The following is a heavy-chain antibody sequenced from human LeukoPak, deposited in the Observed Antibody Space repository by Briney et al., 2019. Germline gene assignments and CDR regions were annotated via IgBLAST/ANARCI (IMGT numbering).Heavy chain of an antibody. CDR1: GGSFSDYY. Sequence: PLXXLSLTCAVYGGSFSDYYWRWIRQPPGKGGEWMGEINDSGSTNYNPSLKRGVTISVEKSEKQFARKLTSVTAADTAVYYCASADFWSRTYRYRDVWGKGTTVTVSS. CDR3: ASADFWSRTYRYRDV. J-gene: IGHJ6*03. CDR2: INDSGST. V-gene: IGHV4-34*01. D-gene: IGHD3-3*01.